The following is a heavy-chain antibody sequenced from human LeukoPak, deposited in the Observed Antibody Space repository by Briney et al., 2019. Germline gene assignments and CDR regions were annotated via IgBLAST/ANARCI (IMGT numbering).Heavy chain of an antibody. D-gene: IGHD3-22*01. CDR2: IYTSGST. J-gene: IGHJ6*03. CDR3: VRLPPYSSGLLPDNYYYYMDV. CDR1: GGSISSGSYY. V-gene: IGHV4-61*02. Sequence: PSETLSLTCTVSGGSISSGSYYWSWVRQPAGKGLEWIGRIYTSGSTNYNPSLKSRVTISVDTSKNQFSLKLSSVTAADAAVYYCVRLPPYSSGLLPDNYYYYMDVWGKGTTVTVSS.